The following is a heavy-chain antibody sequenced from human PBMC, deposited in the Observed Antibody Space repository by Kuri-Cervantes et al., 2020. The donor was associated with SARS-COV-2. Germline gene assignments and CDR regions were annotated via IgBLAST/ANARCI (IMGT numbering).Heavy chain of an antibody. V-gene: IGHV3-74*03. CDR2: IDSDASST. CDR3: ATRSLDS. J-gene: IGHJ4*02. D-gene: IGHD1-26*01. CDR1: GFNFRGYW. Sequence: GGSLRLSCAASGFNFRGYWMHWVRQAPGKGLVWVSSIDSDASSTTYADSVTGRFSISRDNAKNSLYLQMNSLRAEDTAVYYCATRSLDSWGQGTLVTVSS.